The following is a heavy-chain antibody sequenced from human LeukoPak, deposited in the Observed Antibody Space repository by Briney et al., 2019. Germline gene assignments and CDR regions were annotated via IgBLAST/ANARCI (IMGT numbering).Heavy chain of an antibody. Sequence: GGSLRLSCAASGFSFSSYSMNWVRQAPGKGPEWVSRINTDGISTSYADSVKGRFTISGDNAKNTLYLQMNSLRAEDTAVYYCARFSRGNPDYWGQGTLVTVSS. J-gene: IGHJ4*02. CDR1: GFSFSSYS. CDR3: ARFSRGNPDY. V-gene: IGHV3-74*01. CDR2: INTDGIST. D-gene: IGHD2/OR15-2a*01.